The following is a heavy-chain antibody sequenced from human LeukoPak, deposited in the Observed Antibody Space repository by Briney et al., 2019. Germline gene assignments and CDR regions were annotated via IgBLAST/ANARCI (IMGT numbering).Heavy chain of an antibody. D-gene: IGHD6-13*01. J-gene: IGHJ6*03. CDR3: ALYSSHYYYMDV. Sequence: SETLSFTCTVSGYSISSGYYWGWIRQPPGKGLEWIGSIYHSGSTYYNPSLKSRVTISVDTSKNQFSLKLSSVTAADTAVYYCALYSSHYYYMDVWGKGTTVTVSS. V-gene: IGHV4-38-2*02. CDR1: GYSISSGYY. CDR2: IYHSGST.